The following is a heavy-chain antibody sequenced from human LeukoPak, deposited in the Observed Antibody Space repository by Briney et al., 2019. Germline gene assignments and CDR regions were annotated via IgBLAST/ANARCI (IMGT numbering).Heavy chain of an antibody. V-gene: IGHV1-46*01. CDR2: INPSGGTT. D-gene: IGHD2-8*01. CDR3: ARAQNMVSALDY. J-gene: IGHJ4*02. Sequence: ASVKVSFKASAYTFTSSYMHWVRQAPGQGLEWMGIINPSGGTTSYAQKFQGRVTITRDTSTGTVYMDLSSLKSEDTAVYFCARAQNMVSALDYWGQGTLVTVSS. CDR1: AYTFTSSY.